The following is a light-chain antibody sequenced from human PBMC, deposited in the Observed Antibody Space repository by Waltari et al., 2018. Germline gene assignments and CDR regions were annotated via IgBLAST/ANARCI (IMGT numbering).Light chain of an antibody. CDR3: QSYDKSLSGVV. CDR1: SSNIGTGYD. CDR2: GNN. Sequence: QSVLTQPPSVSGAPGQRVTISCPGSSSNIGTGYDVHWYQQLPGTAPQLLIYGNNNRPAGVPDRFSGSKSGTSASLAITGLQAEDEADYYCQSYDKSLSGVVFGGGTKLTVV. J-gene: IGLJ2*01. V-gene: IGLV1-40*01.